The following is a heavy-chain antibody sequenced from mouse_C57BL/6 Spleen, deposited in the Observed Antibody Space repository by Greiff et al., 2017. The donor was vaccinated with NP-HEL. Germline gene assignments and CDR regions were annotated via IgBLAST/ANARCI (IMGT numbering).Heavy chain of an antibody. CDR2: ISGGGGNT. V-gene: IGHV5-9*01. Sequence: EVMLVESGGGLVKPGGSLKLSCAASGFTFSSYTMSWVRQTPEKRLEWVATISGGGGNTYYPDSVKGRFTISRDNAKNTLYLQMSSLRSEDTALYYCARTFYYYGSSYPYFDYWGQGTTLTVSS. CDR3: ARTFYYYGSSYPYFDY. J-gene: IGHJ2*01. CDR1: GFTFSSYT. D-gene: IGHD1-1*01.